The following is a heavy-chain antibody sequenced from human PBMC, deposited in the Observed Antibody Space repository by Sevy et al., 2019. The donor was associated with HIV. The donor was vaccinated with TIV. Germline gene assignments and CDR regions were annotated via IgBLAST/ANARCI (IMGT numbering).Heavy chain of an antibody. J-gene: IGHJ4*02. Sequence: GGSLRLSCTASGFTFSSYAMSWVRQAPGKGLEWVSAISGSGGSTYYADSVKGRFTISRDNSKNTLYLQMNSLRAEDTAVYYCALPRSSRQFDYWGQGTLVTVSS. CDR1: GFTFSSYA. CDR2: ISGSGGST. V-gene: IGHV3-23*01. CDR3: ALPRSSRQFDY. D-gene: IGHD6-13*01.